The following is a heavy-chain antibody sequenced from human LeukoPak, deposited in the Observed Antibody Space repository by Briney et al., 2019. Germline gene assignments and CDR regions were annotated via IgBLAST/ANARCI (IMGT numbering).Heavy chain of an antibody. Sequence: ASVKVSCKASGYTFTSYYMHWVRQAPGQGLEWMGWINPNSGGTNYAQKFQGWVTMTRDTSISTAYMELSRPRSDDTAVYYCARVPWYGGMDVWGQGTTVTVPS. V-gene: IGHV1-2*04. J-gene: IGHJ6*02. CDR1: GYTFTSYY. D-gene: IGHD6-13*01. CDR2: INPNSGGT. CDR3: ARVPWYGGMDV.